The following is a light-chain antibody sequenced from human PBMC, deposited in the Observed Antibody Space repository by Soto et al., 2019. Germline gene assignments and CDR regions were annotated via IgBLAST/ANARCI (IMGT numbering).Light chain of an antibody. Sequence: ESRITQSPSTLSASVGDRVTITCRASQSISSWLAWYQQKPGKAPKLLIYKASSLESGVPSRFSGSGSGTEFTLTISSLQPDDFATYYCQQYNSCTRTFGQGTKVDI. J-gene: IGKJ1*01. CDR1: QSISSW. V-gene: IGKV1-5*03. CDR3: QQYNSCTRT. CDR2: KAS.